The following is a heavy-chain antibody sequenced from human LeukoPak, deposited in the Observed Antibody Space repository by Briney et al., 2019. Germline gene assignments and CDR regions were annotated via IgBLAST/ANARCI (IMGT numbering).Heavy chain of an antibody. J-gene: IGHJ4*02. CDR3: ATAIIGPPGWDY. CDR1: GYTLTELS. CDR2: FDPEDGET. Sequence: ASVKVSCKVSGYTLTELSMHWVRQAPGKGLEWMGGFDPEDGETIYAQKFQGRVTMTEDTSTDTAYMELSSLRSEDTAVYYCATAIIGPPGWDYWGQGTLVTVSS. D-gene: IGHD3-16*02. V-gene: IGHV1-24*01.